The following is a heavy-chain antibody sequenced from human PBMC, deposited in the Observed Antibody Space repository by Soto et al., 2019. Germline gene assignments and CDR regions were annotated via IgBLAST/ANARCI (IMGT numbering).Heavy chain of an antibody. J-gene: IGHJ6*02. CDR3: GRQPGHCGPPTCFGYYSVAV. D-gene: IGHD2-2*01. V-gene: IGHV4-39*01. CDR1: GGSISSSSYS. Sequence: QLQLQESGPRLVKPSETLSLTCSVSGGSISSSSYSWGWIRQPPGKGLEWIGTIYYSGSTHYNPSLEGRVAISADTPTSQLSLRLASVTAAVTAVYYCGRQPGHCGPPTCFGYYSVAVWGQGTTVTVS. CDR2: IYYSGST.